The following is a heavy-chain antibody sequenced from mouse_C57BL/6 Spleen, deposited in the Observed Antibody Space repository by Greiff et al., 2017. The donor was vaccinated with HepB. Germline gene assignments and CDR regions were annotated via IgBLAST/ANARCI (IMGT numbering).Heavy chain of an antibody. Sequence: EVQLQQSGPELVKPGASVKISCKASGYSFTDYNMNWVKQRNGKSLEWIGVINPNYGTTSYNQKFKGKATLTVDQSSSTAYMQLNSLTSEDSAVYYCAREYYGNSHWYFDVWGTGTTVTVSS. CDR3: AREYYGNSHWYFDV. D-gene: IGHD2-1*01. CDR2: INPNYGTT. V-gene: IGHV1-39*01. J-gene: IGHJ1*03. CDR1: GYSFTDYN.